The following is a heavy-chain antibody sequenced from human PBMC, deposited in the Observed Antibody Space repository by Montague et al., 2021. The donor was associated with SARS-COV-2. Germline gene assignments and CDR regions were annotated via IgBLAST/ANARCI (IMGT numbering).Heavy chain of an antibody. V-gene: IGHV4-61*02. Sequence: TLSLTCTVSGGSISSGSYYWSWVWQPAGKALEWIGRFYTSGSTNYNPSLKSRVTISVDTSKNQFSLKLGSVTAADTAVYYCARLRGAGLNYFDYWGQGTLVTVSS. CDR3: ARLRGAGLNYFDY. J-gene: IGHJ4*02. CDR2: FYTSGST. D-gene: IGHD6-19*01. CDR1: GGSISSGSYY.